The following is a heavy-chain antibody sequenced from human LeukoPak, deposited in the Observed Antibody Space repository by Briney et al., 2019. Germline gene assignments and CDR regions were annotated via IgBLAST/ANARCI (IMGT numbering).Heavy chain of an antibody. Sequence: GGSLRLSCAASGFTFSNFWMHWVRQAPGKGLVWVALIYGDGSFTRYADSVKGRLTISRDNSKNTLYLQVNSLRAEDTAVYYCAKGGKWDVTPFDYWGQGTLVTVSS. V-gene: IGHV3-74*01. CDR2: IYGDGSFT. CDR3: AKGGKWDVTPFDY. J-gene: IGHJ4*02. CDR1: GFTFSNFW. D-gene: IGHD1-26*01.